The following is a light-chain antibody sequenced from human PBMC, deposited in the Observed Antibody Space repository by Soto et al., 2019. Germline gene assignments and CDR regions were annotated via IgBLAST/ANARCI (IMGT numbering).Light chain of an antibody. CDR1: QSVSTY. V-gene: IGKV3-11*01. Sequence: EFVLTQSPATLSLYPGERATLSCRASQSVSTYLAWYQQKPGQAPRLLIYDASNRATGIPARFSGSGSGTDFTIPISSLEPEDFAVYYCQQRGDLEGFTFGPGTKVDIK. CDR3: QQRGDLEGFT. CDR2: DAS. J-gene: IGKJ3*01.